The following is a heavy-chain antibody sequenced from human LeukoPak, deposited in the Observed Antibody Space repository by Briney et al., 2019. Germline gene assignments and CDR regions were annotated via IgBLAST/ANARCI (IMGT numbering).Heavy chain of an antibody. Sequence: GGSLRLSCAASGFTFDDYAMHWVRQAPGKGLEWVSGISWSSDIVGYADSVKGRFTISRDNAKNSLYLQMNSLRAEDTALYYCAKGQIVPVAMLDYWGQGTLVTVSS. CDR1: GFTFDDYA. CDR2: ISWSSDIV. CDR3: AKGQIVPVAMLDY. D-gene: IGHD2-2*01. V-gene: IGHV3-9*01. J-gene: IGHJ4*02.